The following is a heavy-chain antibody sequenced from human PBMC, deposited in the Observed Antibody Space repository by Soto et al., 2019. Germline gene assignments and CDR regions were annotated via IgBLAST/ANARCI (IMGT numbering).Heavy chain of an antibody. CDR2: VWYDGSNK. V-gene: IGHV3-33*01. CDR3: ARWGNNKILDQ. J-gene: IGHJ4*02. D-gene: IGHD1-26*01. Sequence: GGSLRLSCAASGFTFTSHGMHWVRQAPGKGLEWVAVVWYDGSNKYYADSVEGRFSISRDNYMNTLFLQMNSLRVEDTAVYYCARWGNNKILDQWGQGTLVTVSS. CDR1: GFTFTSHG.